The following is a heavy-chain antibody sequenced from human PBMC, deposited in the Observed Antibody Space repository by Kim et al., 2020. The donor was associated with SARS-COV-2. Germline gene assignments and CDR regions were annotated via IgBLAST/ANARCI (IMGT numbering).Heavy chain of an antibody. J-gene: IGHJ3*02. V-gene: IGHV1-8*01. CDR2: MNPNSGNT. Sequence: ASVKVSCKASGYTFTNYDINWVRQATGQGLEWMGWMNPNSGNTGYAQKFQGRVTMTRNTSISTAYMELSSLRSEDTAVYYCARTQAQLWFGEPPDAFDIWGQGTMVTVSS. CDR1: GYTFTNYD. D-gene: IGHD3-10*01. CDR3: ARTQAQLWFGEPPDAFDI.